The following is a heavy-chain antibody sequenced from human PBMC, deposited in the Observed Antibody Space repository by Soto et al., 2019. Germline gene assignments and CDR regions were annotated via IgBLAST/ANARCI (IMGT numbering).Heavy chain of an antibody. D-gene: IGHD3-16*01. V-gene: IGHV3-23*01. CDR1: GFTFSSYA. J-gene: IGHJ6*03. CDR3: ANGPGGYYYYYMDV. CDR2: ISDSGGST. Sequence: PGGSLRLSCAASGFTFSSYAMSWVRQAPGKGLEWVSAISDSGGSTYYADSVKGRFTISRDNSKNTLYLQMNSLRAEDTAVYYCANGPGGYYYYYMDVWGKGTTVTVSS.